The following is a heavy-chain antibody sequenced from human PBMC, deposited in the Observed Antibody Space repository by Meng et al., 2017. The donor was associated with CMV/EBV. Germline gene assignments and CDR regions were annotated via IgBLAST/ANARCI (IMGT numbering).Heavy chain of an antibody. CDR2: ISPDASHQ. D-gene: IGHD2-2*01. V-gene: IGHV3-30*04. Sequence: GESLKISCAASGFTFNIYAMHWVRQAPGKGLDWVTLISPDASHQYYADSVKGRFSISRDNSKNTLYLQMNSLRAEDTAIYYCAKDLWVRQLNTSPSFGYWGQGTLVTVSS. CDR3: AKDLWVRQLNTSPSFGY. J-gene: IGHJ4*02. CDR1: GFTFNIYA.